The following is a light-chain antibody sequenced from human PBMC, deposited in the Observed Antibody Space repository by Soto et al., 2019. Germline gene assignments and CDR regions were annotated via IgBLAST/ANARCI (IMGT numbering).Light chain of an antibody. CDR3: CSYAGSYTLYV. V-gene: IGLV2-11*01. CDR1: SSDVGVYNY. Sequence: QSVLTQPRSVFGSPGQSVTISCTGTSSDVGVYNYISWYQQRPGNHPKLIIYDVNKRRSGVPDRLSGSKSGNTAYLTISGLQAEGEADYYCCSYAGSYTLYVFGTGTKVTVL. CDR2: DVN. J-gene: IGLJ1*01.